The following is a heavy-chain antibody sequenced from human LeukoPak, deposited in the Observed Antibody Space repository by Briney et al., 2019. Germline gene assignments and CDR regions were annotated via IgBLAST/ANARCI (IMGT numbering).Heavy chain of an antibody. CDR2: VFTSAST. J-gene: IGHJ4*02. CDR3: VRDRLVASTWDY. Sequence: SETLSLTCTVSGGPISSPNYYRRCMRQPAGKGLEWIGRVFTSASTSYNPSVKSRVFISIDTSKNHFSLQLRSVTAADTAVYYCVRDRLVASTWDYWGRGILVTVSS. CDR1: GGPISSPNYY. V-gene: IGHV4-61*02. D-gene: IGHD2-21*01.